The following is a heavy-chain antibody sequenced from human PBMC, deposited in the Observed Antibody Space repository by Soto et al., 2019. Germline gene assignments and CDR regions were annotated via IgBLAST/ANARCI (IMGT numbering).Heavy chain of an antibody. Sequence: QVQLVESGGGVVQPGRSLRLSCAASGFTFSSYGMHWVRQAPGKGLEWVAVIWYDGSNKYYADSVKGRFTISRDNSKNRLYLQMNSLRAEDTAVYYCARDRGSALNWFDPWGQGTLVTVSS. J-gene: IGHJ5*02. V-gene: IGHV3-33*01. CDR1: GFTFSSYG. CDR2: IWYDGSNK. D-gene: IGHD3-10*01. CDR3: ARDRGSALNWFDP.